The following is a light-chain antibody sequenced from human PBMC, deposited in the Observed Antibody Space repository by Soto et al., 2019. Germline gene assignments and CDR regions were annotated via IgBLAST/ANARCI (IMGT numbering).Light chain of an antibody. V-gene: IGKV3-11*01. CDR2: DTF. Sequence: EIVLTQSPATLSLSPGERATLSCRASQRVSSFLAWYQQKPGQAPRLLIYDTFNRATGIPARFRGSGSGTDFTLTISSLEPEDFAVYYCQQRSNWPPPITFGQGTRLQI. CDR3: QQRSNWPPPIT. J-gene: IGKJ5*01. CDR1: QRVSSF.